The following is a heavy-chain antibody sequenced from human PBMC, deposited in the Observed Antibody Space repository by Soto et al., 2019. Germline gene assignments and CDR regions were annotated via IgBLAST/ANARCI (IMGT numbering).Heavy chain of an antibody. V-gene: IGHV1-8*01. CDR3: ARAEQIQLLFSYYYGMDV. CDR2: MNPNSGNT. CDR1: GYTFTSYD. J-gene: IGHJ6*02. Sequence: VQLVQSGAEVKKPGASVKVSCKASGYTFTSYDINWVRQATGQGREWMGWMNPNSGNTGYAQKFQGRFTMTRNTSISTAYMELSSLRSEDTAVYYCARAEQIQLLFSYYYGMDVWGQGTTVTVSS. D-gene: IGHD5-18*01.